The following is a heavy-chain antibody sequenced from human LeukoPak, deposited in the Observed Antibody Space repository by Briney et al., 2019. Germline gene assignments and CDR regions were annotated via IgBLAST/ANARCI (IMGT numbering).Heavy chain of an antibody. CDR2: MDTDGRTT. Sequence: GGSLRLSCVVSGFPFVIFWMHWVRQVPGKGLVWVARMDTDGRTTDYADSVKGRFTISRDNARNTLYLQMRSLRAGDTPLYYCATAVTGSEDRWGQGTLVTVSS. D-gene: IGHD6-25*01. CDR3: ATAVTGSEDR. CDR1: GFPFVIFW. J-gene: IGHJ5*02. V-gene: IGHV3-74*01.